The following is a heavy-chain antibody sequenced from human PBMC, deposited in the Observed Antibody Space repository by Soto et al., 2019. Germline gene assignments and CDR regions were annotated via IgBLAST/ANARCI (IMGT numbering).Heavy chain of an antibody. CDR1: GGSISSGDYY. Sequence: PSETLSLTCTVSGGSISSGDYYWSWIRQPPGKGLEWIGYIYYSGSTYYNPSLKSRVTISVDTSKNQFSLKLSSVTAADTAVYYCARVQGVYCGGDCYALTEYYFDYWGQGTLVTVSS. J-gene: IGHJ4*02. D-gene: IGHD2-21*02. CDR3: ARVQGVYCGGDCYALTEYYFDY. V-gene: IGHV4-30-4*01. CDR2: IYYSGST.